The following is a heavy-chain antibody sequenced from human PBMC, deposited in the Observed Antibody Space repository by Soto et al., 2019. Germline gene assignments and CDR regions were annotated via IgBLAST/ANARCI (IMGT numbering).Heavy chain of an antibody. Sequence: GGSLRLSCAASGFTFSSYGMHWVRQAPGKGLEWVAVIWYDGSNKYYADSVKGRFTISRDNSKNTLYLQMNSLRAEDTAVYYCARDRIAVAAEAYYFDYWGQGTLVTVSS. CDR2: IWYDGSNK. V-gene: IGHV3-33*01. J-gene: IGHJ4*02. CDR1: GFTFSSYG. CDR3: ARDRIAVAAEAYYFDY. D-gene: IGHD6-19*01.